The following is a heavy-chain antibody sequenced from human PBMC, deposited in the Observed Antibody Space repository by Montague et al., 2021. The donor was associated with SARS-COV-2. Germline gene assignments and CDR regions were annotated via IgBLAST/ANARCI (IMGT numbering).Heavy chain of an antibody. V-gene: IGHV4-59*01. D-gene: IGHD2-21*01. CDR2: IYYSGST. CDR3: ARGGDMNWFDP. CDR1: GGSLSSYY. J-gene: IGHJ5*02. Sequence: SETLSLTCNVSGGSLSSYYWRWIRQPPGKGLEWIGYIYYSGSTNYNPSLKSRVTISVDTSKNQFSLKLSSVTAADTAVYYCARGGDMNWFDPWGQGTPVTVSS.